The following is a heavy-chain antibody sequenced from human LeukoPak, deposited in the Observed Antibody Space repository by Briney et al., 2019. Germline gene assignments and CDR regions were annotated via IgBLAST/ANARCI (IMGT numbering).Heavy chain of an antibody. CDR1: GGSISSGGYC. J-gene: IGHJ6*02. Sequence: SQTLSLTCTVSGGSISSGGYCWSWIRQHPGKGLEWIGYIYYSGSTYYNPSLKSRVTISVDTSKNQFSLKLSSVTAADTAVYYCARAIRGGNYYYGMDVWGQGTTVTVSS. D-gene: IGHD3-16*01. CDR3: ARAIRGGNYYYGMDV. V-gene: IGHV4-31*03. CDR2: IYYSGST.